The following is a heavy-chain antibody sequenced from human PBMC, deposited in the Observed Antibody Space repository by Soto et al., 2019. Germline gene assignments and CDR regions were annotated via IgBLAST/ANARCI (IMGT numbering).Heavy chain of an antibody. J-gene: IGHJ4*02. CDR1: GGSISSGGYY. CDR3: ARDGGQQRGSDY. D-gene: IGHD6-13*01. V-gene: IGHV4-31*03. Sequence: QVQLQESGPGLVKPSQTLFLTCTVSGGSISSGGYYWSWIRQHPGKGLEWIEHIYYSGSTYYNPSLKSRVTLSVDTSKNQFSLKLTAVTAADTAVYFYARDGGQQRGSDYWGQGTLVTVSS. CDR2: IYYSGST.